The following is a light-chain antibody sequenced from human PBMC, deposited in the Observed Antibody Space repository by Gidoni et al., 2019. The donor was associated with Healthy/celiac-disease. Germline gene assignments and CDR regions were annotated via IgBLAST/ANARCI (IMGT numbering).Light chain of an antibody. J-gene: IGKJ1*01. CDR1: QSVGSN. CDR3: QQYNNWPPKT. V-gene: IGKV3-15*01. Sequence: IVMTQYPATLSVSPGERATLSCRASQSVGSNLAWYQQKPGQAPRLLIYGSSTRATGIPARFSGSGSGTEFTLTISSLQSEEFAVYYCQQYNNWPPKTFGQGTKVEIK. CDR2: GSS.